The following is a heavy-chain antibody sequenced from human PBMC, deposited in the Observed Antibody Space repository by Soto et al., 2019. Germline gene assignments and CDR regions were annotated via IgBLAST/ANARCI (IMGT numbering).Heavy chain of an antibody. D-gene: IGHD1-26*01. Sequence: QVQLVESEGGVVQPGRSLRLSCAVSGFPFSSFAMHWVRQAPGKGLEWVAVISSDGTEKNYMDSVKGRFTISRDNARNTLSLQMESLRVEDTAFSHCAKGGRYHIQMSAFFDYWGQGALVTVSS. J-gene: IGHJ4*02. CDR3: AKGGRYHIQMSAFFDY. V-gene: IGHV3-30*18. CDR2: ISSDGTEK. CDR1: GFPFSSFA.